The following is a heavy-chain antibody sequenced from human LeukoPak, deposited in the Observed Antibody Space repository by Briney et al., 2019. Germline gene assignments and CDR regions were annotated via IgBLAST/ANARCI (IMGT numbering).Heavy chain of an antibody. CDR3: ARGDVAVAGFDY. J-gene: IGHJ4*02. CDR2: IYNGVNT. D-gene: IGHD6-19*01. Sequence: SETLSLTCTVSGASVSSASYWTWIRQPPGKGVEWIAHIYNGVNTNYNPSLKSRVTISVDTSKNQFSLRLNSVTAADTAVYYCARGDVAVAGFDYWGQGTLVTVSS. V-gene: IGHV4-61*01. CDR1: GASVSSASY.